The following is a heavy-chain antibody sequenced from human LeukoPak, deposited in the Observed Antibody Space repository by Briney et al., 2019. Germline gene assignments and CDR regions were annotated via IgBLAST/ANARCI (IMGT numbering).Heavy chain of an antibody. D-gene: IGHD4-23*01. CDR2: ISSSGSTI. CDR3: ARWTTVVTPSFDY. J-gene: IGHJ4*02. CDR1: GFTFSSYE. V-gene: IGHV3-48*03. Sequence: PGGSLRLSCAASGFTFSSYEMNWVRQAPGKGLEWVSYISSSGSTIHYADSVKGRFTISRDNAKNSLYLQMNSLRAEDTAVYYCARWTTVVTPSFDYWGQGTLVTVSS.